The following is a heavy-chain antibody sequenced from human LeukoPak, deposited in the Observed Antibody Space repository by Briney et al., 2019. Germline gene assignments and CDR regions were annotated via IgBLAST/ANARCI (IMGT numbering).Heavy chain of an antibody. CDR1: GFAFSRYT. D-gene: IGHD2-15*01. Sequence: GGSLRLSCAASGFAFSRYTMNWVRQAPGKGLEWVSYISRSGGLTDYADSVRGRFFISRDNARNSLFLQMNSLRAEDTALYYCARDRRQRYCSGGSCYSAEYYFDFWGQGTLVTVSS. V-gene: IGHV3-48*01. J-gene: IGHJ4*02. CDR3: ARDRRQRYCSGGSCYSAEYYFDF. CDR2: ISRSGGLT.